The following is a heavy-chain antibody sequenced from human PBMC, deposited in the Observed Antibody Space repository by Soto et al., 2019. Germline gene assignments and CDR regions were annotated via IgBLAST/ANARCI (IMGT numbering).Heavy chain of an antibody. J-gene: IGHJ4*02. CDR3: AKPLYYYDSSGYYFPLDY. CDR2: ISYDGSNK. V-gene: IGHV3-30*18. D-gene: IGHD3-22*01. Sequence: GGSLRLSCAASGFTFSSYGMHWVRQAPGKGLEWVAVISYDGSNKYYADSVKGRFTISRDNSKNTLYLQMNSLRAEDTAVYYCAKPLYYYDSSGYYFPLDYWGQGTLVTVSS. CDR1: GFTFSSYG.